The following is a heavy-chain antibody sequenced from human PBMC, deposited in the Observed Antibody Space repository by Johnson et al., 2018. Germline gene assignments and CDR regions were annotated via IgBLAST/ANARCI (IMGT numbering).Heavy chain of an antibody. Sequence: QVQLVQSGAEVKKPGASVKVSCKASGGTFSSYAISWVRQAPGQGLEWMGGIIPIFGTTNYAQKFQGRVPITADESTSTAHMELSSLRSEDTAVYYCARDTYYYDSSGYYIGCDAFDIWGQGTMVTVSS. V-gene: IGHV1-69*01. CDR1: GGTFSSYA. D-gene: IGHD3-22*01. CDR2: IIPIFGTT. J-gene: IGHJ3*02. CDR3: ARDTYYYDSSGYYIGCDAFDI.